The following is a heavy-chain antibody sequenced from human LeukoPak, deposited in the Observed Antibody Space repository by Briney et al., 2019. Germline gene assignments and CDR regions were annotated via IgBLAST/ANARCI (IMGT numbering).Heavy chain of an antibody. J-gene: IGHJ6*02. CDR1: GGSISSYY. Sequence: SETLSLTCTVSGGSISSYYWSWIRQPPGKGLEWIGYIYYSGSTNYNPSLKSRVTISVDTSKNQFSLKLSSVTAADTAVYYCARDVWNDGRYGMDVWGQGITVTVSS. V-gene: IGHV4-59*01. D-gene: IGHD1-1*01. CDR2: IYYSGST. CDR3: ARDVWNDGRYGMDV.